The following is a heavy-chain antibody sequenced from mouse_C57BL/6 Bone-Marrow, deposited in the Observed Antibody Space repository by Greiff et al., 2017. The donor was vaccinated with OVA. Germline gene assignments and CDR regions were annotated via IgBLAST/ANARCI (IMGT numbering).Heavy chain of an antibody. J-gene: IGHJ2*01. CDR3: ARRDWDNYFDY. D-gene: IGHD4-1*01. Sequence: EVQGVESGGGLVKPGGSLKLSCAASGFTFSSYTMSWVRQTPEKRLEWVATISGGGGNTYYPDSVKGRFTISRDNAKNTLYLQMSSLRSEDTAVYYCARRDWDNYFDYWGQGTTLTVSS. CDR2: ISGGGGNT. V-gene: IGHV5-9*04. CDR1: GFTFSSYT.